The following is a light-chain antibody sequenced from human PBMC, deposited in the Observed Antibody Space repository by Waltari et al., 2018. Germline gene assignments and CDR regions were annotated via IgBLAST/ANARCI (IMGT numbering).Light chain of an antibody. CDR3: MQATQFPYS. Sequence: DIVMTQAPLSLPVTLGQPASLSCTSSQSLVPSDGNTYLSWLQQRPGQPPRLLIYKISNRVSGVPDRFSGSGAGTDFTLKISRVEAEDVGVYYCMQATQFPYSFGQGTKLEIK. V-gene: IGKV2-24*01. CDR2: KIS. J-gene: IGKJ2*03. CDR1: QSLVPSDGNTY.